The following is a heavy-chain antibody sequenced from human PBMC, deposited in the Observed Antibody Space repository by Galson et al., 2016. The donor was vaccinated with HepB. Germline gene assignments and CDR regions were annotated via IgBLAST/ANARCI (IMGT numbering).Heavy chain of an antibody. CDR3: AREPHGRTGYSYYYYGLDV. V-gene: IGHV1-46*01. Sequence: SVKVSCKAPAYTFTNYYIHWVRQAPGQGLEWMGLINPRGDTASYAQKFQGRITMTRDTSTSSVNMELSSLRSEDTAVYHCAREPHGRTGYSYYYYGLDVWGQGTTVTVSS. J-gene: IGHJ6*02. CDR2: INPRGDTA. CDR1: AYTFTNYY. D-gene: IGHD2-15*01.